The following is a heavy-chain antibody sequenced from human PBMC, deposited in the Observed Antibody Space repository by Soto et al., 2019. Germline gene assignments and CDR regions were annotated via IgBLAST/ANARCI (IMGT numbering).Heavy chain of an antibody. J-gene: IGHJ4*02. CDR2: INQAGSRT. Sequence: GGSLRLSCAASGFTFGTYWMGWLRQTPGKGLECVANINQAGSRTYYVDSVKGRFTVSRDNAKNSLYLEMSSLRPEDTGFYYSARHGDCCYDWWGQGTMVTVSS. D-gene: IGHD2-21*02. CDR3: ARHGDCCYDW. CDR1: GFTFGTYW. V-gene: IGHV3-7*03.